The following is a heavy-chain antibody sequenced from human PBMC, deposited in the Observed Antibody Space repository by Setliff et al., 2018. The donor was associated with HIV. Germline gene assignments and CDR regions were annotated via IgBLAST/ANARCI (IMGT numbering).Heavy chain of an antibody. CDR2: INIANGKT. J-gene: IGHJ4*02. CDR3: ARDLSYTSNWEFDF. D-gene: IGHD3-16*01. Sequence: ASVKVSCKASGYSFSRSWVQWVRQASGQGLEWMGWINIANGKTKYSQKFRGRVTFTRYISANTAYLDLNSLKSEDSALYYCARDLSYTSNWEFDFWGQGTLVTVSS. CDR1: GYSFSRSW. V-gene: IGHV1-3*04.